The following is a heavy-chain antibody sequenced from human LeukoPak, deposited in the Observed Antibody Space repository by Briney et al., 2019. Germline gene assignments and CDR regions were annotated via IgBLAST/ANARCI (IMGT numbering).Heavy chain of an antibody. CDR2: IYTSGST. J-gene: IGHJ4*02. D-gene: IGHD3-22*01. CDR3: AIQYYYDSSGYFHDY. Sequence: PSETLSLTCTVSGGSISSYYWSWIRQPAGKGLEWIGRIYTSGSTNYNPSLKSRVTMSVDTSKSQFSLKLSSVTAADTAVYYCAIQYYYDSSGYFHDYWGQGTLVTVSS. V-gene: IGHV4-4*07. CDR1: GGSISSYY.